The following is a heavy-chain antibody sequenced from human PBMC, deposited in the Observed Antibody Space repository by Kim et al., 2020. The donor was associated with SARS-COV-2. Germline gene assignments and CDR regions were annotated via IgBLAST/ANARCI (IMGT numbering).Heavy chain of an antibody. CDR2: ISSSGSTI. D-gene: IGHD3-3*01. J-gene: IGHJ5*02. CDR1: GFTFSSYE. CDR3: SSDFWSGYMGT. Sequence: GGSLRLSCAASGFTFSSYEMNWVRQAPGKGLEWVSYISSSGSTIYYADSVKGRFTISRDNAKNSLYLQMNSLRAEDTAVYYCSSDFWSGYMGTWGQGTLVTVSS. V-gene: IGHV3-48*03.